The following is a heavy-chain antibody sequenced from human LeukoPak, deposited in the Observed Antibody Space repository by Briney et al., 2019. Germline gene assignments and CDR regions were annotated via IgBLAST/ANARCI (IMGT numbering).Heavy chain of an antibody. V-gene: IGHV3-30*04. J-gene: IGHJ4*02. CDR2: ISHDGNSR. Sequence: GGSLRLSCATSGFSFYNLAFHWVRQAPGKGLEWVSLISHDGNSRKYADSVKGRFIVSRDNSKNTLYLQMNSLRAEDTAVYYCAKEIDYWGQGTLVTVSS. CDR1: GFSFYNLA. CDR3: AKEIDY.